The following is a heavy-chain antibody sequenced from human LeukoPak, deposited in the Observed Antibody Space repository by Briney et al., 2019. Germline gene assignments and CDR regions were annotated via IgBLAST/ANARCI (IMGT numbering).Heavy chain of an antibody. D-gene: IGHD6-13*01. CDR1: GFTSTNYA. CDR3: ARDTIKQQLVLRY. J-gene: IGHJ4*02. Sequence: KTGGSLRLSCAASGFTSTNYAMNWVRQAPGKGLEWVSSISSSSSYIYYADSVKGRFTISRDNAKNSLYLQMNSLRAEDTAVYYCARDTIKQQLVLRYWGQGTLVTVSS. V-gene: IGHV3-21*01. CDR2: ISSSSSYI.